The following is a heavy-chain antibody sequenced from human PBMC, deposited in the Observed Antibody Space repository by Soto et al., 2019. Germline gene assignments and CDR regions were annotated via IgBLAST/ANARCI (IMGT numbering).Heavy chain of an antibody. V-gene: IGHV3-7*01. CDR1: GFTFSSYW. J-gene: IGHJ4*02. D-gene: IGHD2-2*01. CDR3: ARDTYFSSTSCLKEGSSFFDY. Sequence: EVQLVESGGGLVQPGGSLRLSCAASGFTFSSYWMSWVRQAPGKGLEWVANIKQDGSEKYYVDSVKGRFTISRDNAKNSLYLQMNSLRAEDTAVYYCARDTYFSSTSCLKEGSSFFDYWGQGTLVTVSS. CDR2: IKQDGSEK.